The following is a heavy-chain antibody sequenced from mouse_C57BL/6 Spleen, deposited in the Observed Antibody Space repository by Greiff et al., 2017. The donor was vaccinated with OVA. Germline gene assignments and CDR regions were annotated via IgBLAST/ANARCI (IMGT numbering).Heavy chain of an antibody. CDR2: ISNKANGYTS. CDR1: GFTFSGYY. V-gene: IGHV7-3*01. Sequence: EVQLQESGGGLVQPGGSLSLSCAASGFTFSGYYMSWVRQPPGKALEWLGFISNKANGYTSEYSASVKGRFTIARDNSQTILYLQMNAPGAEDSASCDCARYDWAYFDVWGTGTTVTVSS. D-gene: IGHD4-1*01. J-gene: IGHJ1*03. CDR3: ARYDWAYFDV.